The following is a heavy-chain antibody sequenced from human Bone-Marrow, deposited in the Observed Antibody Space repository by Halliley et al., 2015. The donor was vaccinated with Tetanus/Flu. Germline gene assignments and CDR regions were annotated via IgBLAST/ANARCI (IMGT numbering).Heavy chain of an antibody. CDR1: GFTFSSYA. Sequence: AASGFTFSSYAMSWVRQAPGRGLEWVSAISGSGGNTYYADSVKGRVTISRDNSKNTVYLQMNSPRVEDTAMYYCAKGSDSSGIYYRYLDYWGQGALVTVSS. CDR3: AKGSDSSGIYYRYLDY. J-gene: IGHJ4*02. V-gene: IGHV3-23*01. CDR2: ISGSGGNT. D-gene: IGHD3-22*01.